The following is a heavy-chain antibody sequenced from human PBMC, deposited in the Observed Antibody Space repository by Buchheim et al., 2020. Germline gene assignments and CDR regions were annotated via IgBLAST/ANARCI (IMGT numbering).Heavy chain of an antibody. CDR1: GGSFSGYY. D-gene: IGHD6-19*01. V-gene: IGHV4-34*01. J-gene: IGHJ4*02. CDR2: INHSGST. CDR3: ARGRDPRPIWPANSSGPSRDFDY. Sequence: QVQLQQWGAGLLKPSETLSLTCAVYGGSFSGYYWSWIRQPPGKGLEWLGEINHSGSTNYNPSLKSRVPISVDTSKNQFSLKLSSVTAADTAGYYCARGRDPRPIWPANSSGPSRDFDYWGQGTL.